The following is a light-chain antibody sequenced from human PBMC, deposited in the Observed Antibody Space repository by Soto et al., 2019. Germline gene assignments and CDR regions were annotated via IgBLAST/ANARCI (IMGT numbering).Light chain of an antibody. V-gene: IGKV3-20*01. J-gene: IGKJ4*01. Sequence: EIVLTQSPGTLPLSPGGRATLSCRASQSVSRNYVAWYQQKPGQSPRLLIYGASNRASGIPDRFSGSASGADFTLSIARLEPEDFAMYYCQQYGSTPLTFGGGTKVDIK. CDR3: QQYGSTPLT. CDR1: QSVSRNY. CDR2: GAS.